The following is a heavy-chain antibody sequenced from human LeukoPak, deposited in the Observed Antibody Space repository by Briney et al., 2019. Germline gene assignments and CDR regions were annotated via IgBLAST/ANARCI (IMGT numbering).Heavy chain of an antibody. CDR2: IYSGGST. V-gene: IGHV3-53*01. D-gene: IGHD4-17*01. J-gene: IGHJ4*02. CDR3: ARGPPVTAFDY. Sequence: GGSLRLSCAASGFTVSSNYMSWVRQAPGKGLEWVSVIYSGGSTYYADSVKGRFTISRDNSKNTLYLQMNSLRAEGTALYYCARGPPVTAFDYWGQGTVVTVSS. CDR1: GFTVSSNY.